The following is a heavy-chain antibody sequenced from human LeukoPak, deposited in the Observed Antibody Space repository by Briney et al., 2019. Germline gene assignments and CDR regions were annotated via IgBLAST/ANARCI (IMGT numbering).Heavy chain of an antibody. CDR1: GFTFNSYA. CDR3: AKTTAGNSSGRYPGWPVDY. V-gene: IGHV3-23*01. J-gene: IGHJ4*02. D-gene: IGHD6-19*01. CDR2: VSGSGGIT. Sequence: GGSLRLSCAASGFTFNSYAMTWVRQAPGKGLEWVSHVSGSGGITYYADSVKGRFSISRDNSKNTLYLQMNSLRAEDTAVYYCAKTTAGNSSGRYPGWPVDYWGQGTLVTVSS.